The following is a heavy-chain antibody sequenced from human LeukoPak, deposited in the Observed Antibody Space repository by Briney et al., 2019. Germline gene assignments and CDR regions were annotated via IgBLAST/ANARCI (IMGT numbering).Heavy chain of an antibody. J-gene: IGHJ6*04. CDR3: AKDRPTVVTFEV. D-gene: IGHD4-23*01. Sequence: GGSLRLSCAASGFTFSSHAMNWVRQAPGKGLEWVSGIRGSGDNTYYADSVKGRFTISRDNSKNTLYLQMNSLGVEDTAVCFCAKDRPTVVTFEVWGKGTTVIVSS. V-gene: IGHV3-23*01. CDR2: IRGSGDNT. CDR1: GFTFSSHA.